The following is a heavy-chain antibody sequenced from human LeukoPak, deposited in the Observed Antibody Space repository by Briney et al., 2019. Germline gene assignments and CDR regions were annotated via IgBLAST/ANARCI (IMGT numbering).Heavy chain of an antibody. Sequence: ASVKVSCKASGYTLTGYYMHWVRQAPGQGLEWMGWINPNSGGTNYAQKLQGRVTMTTDTSTSTAYMELRSLRSDDTAVYYCAREIETEREGSDYWGQGTLVTFSS. CDR1: GYTLTGYY. CDR2: INPNSGGT. V-gene: IGHV1-2*02. D-gene: IGHD1-1*01. J-gene: IGHJ4*02. CDR3: AREIETEREGSDY.